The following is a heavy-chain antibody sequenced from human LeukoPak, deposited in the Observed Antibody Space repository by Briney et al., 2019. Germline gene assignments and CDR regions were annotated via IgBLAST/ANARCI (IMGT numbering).Heavy chain of an antibody. Sequence: SETLSLTCSVSGGSISSYYWSWVRQPAGKGLEWIGRIYSSGTITYNPSLQSRVTMSVDTSKNEFSLKMSSVTAADTAVYYCTRDSGTTGEVKFDPWGQGTLVAVSS. CDR2: IYSSGTI. CDR1: GGSISSYY. CDR3: TRDSGTTGEVKFDP. D-gene: IGHD3-10*01. J-gene: IGHJ5*02. V-gene: IGHV4-4*07.